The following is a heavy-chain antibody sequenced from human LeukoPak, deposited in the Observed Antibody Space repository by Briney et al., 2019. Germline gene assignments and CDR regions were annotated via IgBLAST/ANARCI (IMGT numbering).Heavy chain of an antibody. D-gene: IGHD1-26*01. CDR2: ISSRSSNK. Sequence: QAGGSLRLSCAASGFTFSNYYMSWIRQAPGKGLVWVSYISSRSSNKYYADSVKGRFTISRDNSKNTLYLQMNSLRAEDTAVYYCAKDRGKLGSPSDYWGQGTLVTVSS. CDR3: AKDRGKLGSPSDY. CDR1: GFTFSNYY. J-gene: IGHJ4*02. V-gene: IGHV3-11*01.